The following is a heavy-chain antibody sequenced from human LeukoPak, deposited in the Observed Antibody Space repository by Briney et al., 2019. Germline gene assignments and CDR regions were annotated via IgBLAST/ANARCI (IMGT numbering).Heavy chain of an antibody. CDR1: GYTFTSYG. CDR3: AREAIVVVVAATPQYYYYGMDV. D-gene: IGHD2-15*01. Sequence: GASVKVSCKASGYTFTSYGISWVRQAPGQGLEWMGWISAYNGNTNYAQKLQGRVTMTTDTSTSTAHMELRSLRSDDTAVYYCAREAIVVVVAATPQYYYYGMDVWGQGTTVTVSS. CDR2: ISAYNGNT. J-gene: IGHJ6*02. V-gene: IGHV1-18*01.